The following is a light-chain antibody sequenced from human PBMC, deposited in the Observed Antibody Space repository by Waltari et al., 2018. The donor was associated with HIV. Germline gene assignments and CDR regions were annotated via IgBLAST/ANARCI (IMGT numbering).Light chain of an antibody. CDR1: SRDVGGYTY. V-gene: IGLV2-14*03. CDR2: DVS. J-gene: IGLJ2*01. Sequence: QSALTQPASVSGSPGQSITISCTGTSRDVGGYTYVSWYQHHPGKAPKLMIYDVSNRSPWCANRFSGSQSRNPASLTISGLQADDEADYYCNSYTTSSTLHVVFGGGTKLTVL. CDR3: NSYTTSSTLHVV.